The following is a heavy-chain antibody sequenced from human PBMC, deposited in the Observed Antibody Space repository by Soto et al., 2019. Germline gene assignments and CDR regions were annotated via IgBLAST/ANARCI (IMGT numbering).Heavy chain of an antibody. D-gene: IGHD1-26*01. V-gene: IGHV1-18*01. J-gene: IGHJ4*02. Sequence: GASVKVSCKASGYTFTSYGISWVRQAPGQGLEWMGWISAYNGNTNYAQKLQGRVTMTTDTSTSTAYMELRSLRSDDTAVYYCARGSDYIIVGATYGLGYFDYWGQGTLVTVSS. CDR1: GYTFTSYG. CDR3: ARGSDYIIVGATYGLGYFDY. CDR2: ISAYNGNT.